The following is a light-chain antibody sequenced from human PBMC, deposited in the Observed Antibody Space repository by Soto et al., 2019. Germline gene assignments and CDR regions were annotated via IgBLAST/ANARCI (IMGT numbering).Light chain of an antibody. CDR3: QQYDNLPPTWT. V-gene: IGKV1-33*01. J-gene: IGKJ1*01. CDR2: DAS. Sequence: IQMTQSPSSLSASVGNRVTITCQASQDIATYLNWYQQKPGKAPNLLIYDASNLETGVPSRFSGGGSGTHFTFTISNLQPEDIATHYCQQYDNLPPTWTFGQGTNVDI. CDR1: QDIATY.